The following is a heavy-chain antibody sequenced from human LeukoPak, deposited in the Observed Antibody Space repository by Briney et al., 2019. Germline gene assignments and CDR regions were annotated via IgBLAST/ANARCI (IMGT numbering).Heavy chain of an antibody. CDR1: GGSISSYY. D-gene: IGHD6-13*01. J-gene: IGHJ6*02. CDR3: ARERPGIAAAGKGYYYYYGMDV. V-gene: IGHV4-4*07. CDR2: IYTSGST. Sequence: SETLSLTCTVSGGSISSYYWSWIRQPAGKGLEWIGRIYTSGSTNYNPSLKSRVTMSVDTSKNQFSLKLSSVTAADTAVYYCARERPGIAAAGKGYYYYYGMDVWGQGTTATVSS.